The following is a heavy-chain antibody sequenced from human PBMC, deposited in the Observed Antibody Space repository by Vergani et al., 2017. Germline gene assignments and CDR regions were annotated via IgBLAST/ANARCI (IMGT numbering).Heavy chain of an antibody. CDR3: ARSPHGYTYGGYISQFVP. CDR1: GFTFSNHW. CDR2: IKDDGSKR. V-gene: IGHV3-7*01. J-gene: IGHJ5*02. D-gene: IGHD5-18*01. Sequence: EVQLVASGGGLVQRGGSLRLSCEASGFTFSNHWMTWVRQAPGKGLEWVANIKDDGSKRNYVDSVKGRFTISRDNAKNSLYLQMNNLRVEDTAVYFCARSPHGYTYGGYISQFVPWVQGTLVTVSS.